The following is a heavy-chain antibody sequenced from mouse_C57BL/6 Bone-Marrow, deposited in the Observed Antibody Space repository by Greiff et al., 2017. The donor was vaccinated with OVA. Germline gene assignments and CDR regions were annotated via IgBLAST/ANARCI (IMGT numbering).Heavy chain of an antibody. D-gene: IGHD1-1*01. CDR2: IYPGSGST. J-gene: IGHJ2*01. CDR1: GYTFTNYW. Sequence: VQLQQPGAELVKPGASVKMSCKASGYTFTNYWINWVQQRPGQGLEWIGDIYPGSGSTNYNEKFKSKATLTVDKSSSTAYMQLSSLTSEDSAVDYCALITTVVAPFDYWGQGTTLTVAS. CDR3: ALITTVVAPFDY. V-gene: IGHV1-55*01.